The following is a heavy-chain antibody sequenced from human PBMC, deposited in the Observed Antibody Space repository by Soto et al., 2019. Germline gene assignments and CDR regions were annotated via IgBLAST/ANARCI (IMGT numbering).Heavy chain of an antibody. J-gene: IGHJ4*02. D-gene: IGHD2-2*01. Sequence: GASVQVSCKASGYTFTSYYIHWVRQAPGQGLEWMGIINPSGGSTTYAQKFQGRVTMTRDTSTSTVYMELSSLRSEDTAVYYCARRGACISTSCSLDYWGQGTLVTVSS. CDR2: INPSGGST. CDR3: ARRGACISTSCSLDY. CDR1: GYTFTSYY. V-gene: IGHV1-46*01.